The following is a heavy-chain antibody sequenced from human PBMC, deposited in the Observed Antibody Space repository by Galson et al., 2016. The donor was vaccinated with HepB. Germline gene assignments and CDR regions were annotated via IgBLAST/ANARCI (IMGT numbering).Heavy chain of an antibody. J-gene: IGHJ1*01. CDR2: VSYSGNP. CDR1: GGSVRSRTYR. V-gene: IGHV4-61*01. D-gene: IGHD6-19*01. CDR3: ATTDSGWYEGHH. Sequence: SETLSLTCTVSGGSVRSRTYRTWIRQPPGKGLEWIGYVSYSGNPYYNASLKSRASISVDTSKNQISLNLNSVTAADTAVYYCATTDSGWYEGHHWGQGTLVTVSS.